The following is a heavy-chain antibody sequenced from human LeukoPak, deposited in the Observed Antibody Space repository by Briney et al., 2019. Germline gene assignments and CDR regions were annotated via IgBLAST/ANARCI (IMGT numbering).Heavy chain of an antibody. CDR2: INHSGST. CDR3: ARLGTGYDSSGYSIGWFDP. CDR1: GGSSSGYY. D-gene: IGHD3-22*01. V-gene: IGHV4-34*01. J-gene: IGHJ5*02. Sequence: SETLSLTCAVHGGSSSGYYWSWIRQPPGKGLEWIGEINHSGSTNYNPSLKSRVTISVDTSKNQFSLKLSSVTAADTAVYYCARLGTGYDSSGYSIGWFDPWGQGTLVTVSS.